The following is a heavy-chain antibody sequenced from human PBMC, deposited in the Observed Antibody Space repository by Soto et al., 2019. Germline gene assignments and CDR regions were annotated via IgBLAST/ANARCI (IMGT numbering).Heavy chain of an antibody. CDR3: AGHRSTSSYDASDI. Sequence: SETLSLTCTVSGGSISSSSYSWGWVRQPPGKGLEWIGNIYYSGSTHYNPSLKSRLTISVDTSKNQFSLKLSSVTAADTAVYYCAGHRSTSSYDASDIWGQGTVVTVSS. CDR2: IYYSGST. J-gene: IGHJ3*02. CDR1: GGSISSSSYS. V-gene: IGHV4-39*01. D-gene: IGHD2-2*01.